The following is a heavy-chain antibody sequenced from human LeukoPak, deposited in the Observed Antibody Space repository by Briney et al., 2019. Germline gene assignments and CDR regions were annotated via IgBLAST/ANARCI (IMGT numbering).Heavy chain of an antibody. Sequence: SETLSLTCTASGGTISSYYLSWIRQPPGKGLEWIGYIYYSGSTNYNPSLKSRVTISVDTSKNQFSLKLSSVTAADTAVYYCARAGYYYGMDVWGQGTTVTVSS. CDR3: ARAGYYYGMDV. J-gene: IGHJ6*02. CDR2: IYYSGST. CDR1: GGTISSYY. V-gene: IGHV4-59*08.